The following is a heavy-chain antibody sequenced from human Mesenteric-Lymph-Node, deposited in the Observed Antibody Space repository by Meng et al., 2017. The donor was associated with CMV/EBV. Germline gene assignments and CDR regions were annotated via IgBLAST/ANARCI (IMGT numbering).Heavy chain of an antibody. Sequence: GESLKISCGASGFTFSSYNINWVRQAPGKGLEWVAAISASGDGDYYSDSVKGRFAISRDNSKNTLYIQMNSLRAEDTAVYYCAKVSLFGCSTTSCYPFDYWGQGALVTVSS. V-gene: IGHV3-23*01. D-gene: IGHD2-2*01. CDR1: GFTFSSYN. CDR2: ISASGDGD. CDR3: AKVSLFGCSTTSCYPFDY. J-gene: IGHJ4*02.